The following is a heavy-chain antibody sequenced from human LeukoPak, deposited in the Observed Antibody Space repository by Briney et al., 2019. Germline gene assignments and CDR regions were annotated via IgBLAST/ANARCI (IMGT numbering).Heavy chain of an antibody. Sequence: ASVKVSCKVSGYTLTELSMHWVRQAPGKGLEWMGGFDPEDGETIYAQKFQGRVTMTEDTSTDTAYMELSSLRSEDTAVYYCARSHPILRYFDWLLPFDYWGQGTLVTVSS. CDR3: ARSHPILRYFDWLLPFDY. D-gene: IGHD3-9*01. V-gene: IGHV1-24*01. CDR2: FDPEDGET. J-gene: IGHJ4*02. CDR1: GYTLTELS.